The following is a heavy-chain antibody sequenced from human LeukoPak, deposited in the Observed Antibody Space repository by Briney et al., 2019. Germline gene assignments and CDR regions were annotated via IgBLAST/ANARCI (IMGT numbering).Heavy chain of an antibody. V-gene: IGHV4-34*01. CDR3: ATEGTMIVVVKEDWFDP. Sequence: SETLSLTCAVYGGSFSGYYWSWIRQPPGKGLEWIGSIYYSGSTYYNPSLKSRVTISVDTSKNQFSLKLSSVTAADTAVYYCATEGTMIVVVKEDWFDPWGQGTLVTVSS. J-gene: IGHJ5*02. CDR1: GGSFSGYY. CDR2: IYYSGST. D-gene: IGHD3-22*01.